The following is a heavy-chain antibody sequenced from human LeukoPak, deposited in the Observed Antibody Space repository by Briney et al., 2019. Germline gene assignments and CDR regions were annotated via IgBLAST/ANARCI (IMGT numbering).Heavy chain of an antibody. J-gene: IGHJ4*02. Sequence: ASVKVSCKASGYTFTSYGISGVRQAPGQGLEWMGWISAYNGNTNYAQKLQGRVTMTTDTSTGTAYMELRSLRSDDTAVYYCASSFYGSENFDYWGQGTLVTVSS. CDR2: ISAYNGNT. V-gene: IGHV1-18*01. CDR1: GYTFTSYG. CDR3: ASSFYGSENFDY. D-gene: IGHD3-10*01.